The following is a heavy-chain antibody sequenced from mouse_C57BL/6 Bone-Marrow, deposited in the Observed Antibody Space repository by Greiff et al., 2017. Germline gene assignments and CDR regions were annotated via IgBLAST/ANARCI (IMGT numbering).Heavy chain of an antibody. V-gene: IGHV1-72*01. CDR3: ARSLWLRRGRGY. CDR2: IDPNSGGT. D-gene: IGHD2-2*01. CDR1: GFNIKNTY. Sequence: VKLMESVAELVRPGASVKLSCTASGFNIKNTYMHWVKQRPGRGLEWIGRIDPNSGGTKYNEKFKSKATLTVAKPSSTAYMQLSSLTSEDSAVYYCARSLWLRRGRGYWGQGTTLTVSS. J-gene: IGHJ2*01.